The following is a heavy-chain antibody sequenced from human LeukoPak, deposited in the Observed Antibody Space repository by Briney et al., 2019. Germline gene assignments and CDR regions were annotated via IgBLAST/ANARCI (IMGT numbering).Heavy chain of an antibody. Sequence: ASVKVSCKASGYTFTSYGISWVRQAPGQGLEWMGWISAYNGNTNYAQKLQGRVTMTTDTSTSTAYMELRSLRSDDTAVYYCARDLRRGGMTTVTTEGYWGQGTLVTVSS. CDR3: ARDLRRGGMTTVTTEGY. J-gene: IGHJ4*02. CDR2: ISAYNGNT. V-gene: IGHV1-18*01. CDR1: GYTFTSYG. D-gene: IGHD4-17*01.